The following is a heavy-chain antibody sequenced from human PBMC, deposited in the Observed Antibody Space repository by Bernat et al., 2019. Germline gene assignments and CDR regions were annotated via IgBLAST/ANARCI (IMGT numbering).Heavy chain of an antibody. D-gene: IGHD5-12*01. CDR1: GFTFGDYA. CDR2: IRSKRYGGKT. CDR3: TRDLRGVDFND. Sequence: EVQLVESGGGLVQPGRSLRLSCTASGFTFGDYAVNWVRQAPGKGLEWVGLIRSKRYGGKTEDAASVKGRFSISRDDSKSIAYLQMNSLKIEDTAVYYCTRDLRGVDFNDWGQGTLVTVSS. V-gene: IGHV3-49*04. J-gene: IGHJ4*02.